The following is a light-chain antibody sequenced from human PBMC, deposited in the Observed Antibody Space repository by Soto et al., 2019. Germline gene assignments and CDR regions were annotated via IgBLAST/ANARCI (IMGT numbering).Light chain of an antibody. J-gene: IGKJ1*01. CDR3: QQYGSSRT. CDR1: QIVDSRY. V-gene: IGKV3-20*01. CDR2: GAT. Sequence: EIVLTQSPGTLSLSPGERATLSCRASQIVDSRYLAWYQQKLGQAPRLLIYGATNRATGIPDRFSGSGSGTDFTLSISRLEPDDFAVYYCQQYGSSRTFGQGTKVDIK.